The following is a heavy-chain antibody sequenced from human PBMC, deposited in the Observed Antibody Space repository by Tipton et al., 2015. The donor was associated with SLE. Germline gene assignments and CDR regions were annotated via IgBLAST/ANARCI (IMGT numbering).Heavy chain of an antibody. CDR2: IKQDGSEK. V-gene: IGHV3-7*03. D-gene: IGHD1-26*01. CDR3: ARDLGATDD. Sequence: PLRLSCAASGFTFSSYCMHWVRQAPGKGLEWVANIKQDGSEKYYVDSVKGRFTISRDNAKNSLYLQMNSLRAEDTAVYYCARDLGATDDWGQGTLVTVSS. J-gene: IGHJ4*02. CDR1: GFTFSSYC.